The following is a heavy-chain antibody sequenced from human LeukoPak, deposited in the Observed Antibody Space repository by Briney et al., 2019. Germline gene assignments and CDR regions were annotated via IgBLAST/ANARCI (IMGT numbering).Heavy chain of an antibody. J-gene: IGHJ5*02. V-gene: IGHV1-8*01. CDR1: GYTFTSYD. Sequence: GASVKVSCEASGYTFTSYDINWERQATGHGLELMGWMNPNSGNTGYAQKFQGRVTMTRNTTISTAYMELSSLRSEDTAVYYCARQDMITFGGVIVMTWFDPWGQGTLVTVSS. CDR3: ARQDMITFGGVIVMTWFDP. CDR2: MNPNSGNT. D-gene: IGHD3-16*02.